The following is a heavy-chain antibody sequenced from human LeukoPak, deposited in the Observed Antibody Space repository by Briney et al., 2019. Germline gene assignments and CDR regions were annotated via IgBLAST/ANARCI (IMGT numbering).Heavy chain of an antibody. V-gene: IGHV4-39*01. Sequence: PSETLSLTCTVSGCTISSSSYYWGWIRQPAGRGLEWIGSIYYSGSTYYNPSLKSRVTIPVDTSKNQFSLKLSSVTAADTAVYYCARGEEEVRYRRYNWFDPWGQGTLVTVSS. D-gene: IGHD3-10*01. CDR3: ARGEEEVRYRRYNWFDP. CDR2: IYYSGST. CDR1: GCTISSSSYY. J-gene: IGHJ5*02.